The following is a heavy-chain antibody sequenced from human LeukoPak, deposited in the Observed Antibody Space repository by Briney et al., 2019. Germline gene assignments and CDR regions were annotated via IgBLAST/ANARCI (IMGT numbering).Heavy chain of an antibody. CDR2: MNPNSGNT. CDR1: GYTFTSYD. J-gene: IGHJ3*01. V-gene: IGHV1-8*01. CDR3: ARALGYYYDSSGYRT. D-gene: IGHD3-22*01. Sequence: ASVKVSCKASGYTFTSYDINWVRQATGQGLEWMGWMNPNSGNTGYAQKFQGRVTMTRNTSISTAYMELSSLRSEDTAVYYCARALGYYYDSSGYRTWGQGTMVTVSS.